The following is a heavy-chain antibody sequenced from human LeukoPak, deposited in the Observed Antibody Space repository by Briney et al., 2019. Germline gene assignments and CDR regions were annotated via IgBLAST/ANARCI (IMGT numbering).Heavy chain of an antibody. CDR2: MYSSGST. D-gene: IGHD6-6*01. Sequence: SETLSLTCTVSGGSISSSSYYWGWIRQPPGKGLEWIGSMYSSGSTYYNPSLKSRVTISLDTSKNQFSLRLSSVTAADTAIYYCARDFSSSSTVYYYYYMDVWGKGTTVTVSS. V-gene: IGHV4-39*07. CDR3: ARDFSSSSTVYYYYYMDV. J-gene: IGHJ6*03. CDR1: GGSISSSSYY.